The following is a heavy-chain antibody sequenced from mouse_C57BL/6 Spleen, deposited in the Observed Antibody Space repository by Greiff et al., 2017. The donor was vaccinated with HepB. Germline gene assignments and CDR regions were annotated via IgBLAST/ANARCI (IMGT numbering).Heavy chain of an antibody. J-gene: IGHJ3*01. Sequence: VQLQQSGPELVKPGASVKMSCKASGYTFTDYNMHWVKQSHGKSLEWIGYINPNNGGTSYNQKFKGKATLTVNKSSSTAYMELRSLTSEDSAVYYCARRGYYGSTPFAYWGQGTLVTVSA. D-gene: IGHD1-1*01. CDR1: GYTFTDYN. CDR3: ARRGYYGSTPFAY. V-gene: IGHV1-22*01. CDR2: INPNNGGT.